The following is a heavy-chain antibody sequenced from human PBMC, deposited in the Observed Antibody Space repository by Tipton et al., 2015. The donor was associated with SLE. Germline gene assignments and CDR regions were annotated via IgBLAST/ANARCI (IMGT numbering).Heavy chain of an antibody. D-gene: IGHD2-15*01. V-gene: IGHV4-34*01. CDR3: ARCSASDGLDV. Sequence: TLSLTCAVYGGSFSGYYWSWIRQPPGKGLEWIGEINHSGSGNNNPSLKSRVTISVDKSNNQFSLKLSSVTAADTAVYYCARCSASDGLDVWGQGTTVIVPS. CDR1: GGSFSGYY. CDR2: INHSGSG. J-gene: IGHJ6*02.